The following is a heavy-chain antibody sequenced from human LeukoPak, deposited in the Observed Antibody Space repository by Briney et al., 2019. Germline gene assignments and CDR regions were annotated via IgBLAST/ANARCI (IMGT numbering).Heavy chain of an antibody. Sequence: PGGSLRLSCAASGFTFSSYVMHWVRQAPGKGLEWVALVSYDGSNEYYADCVKGRFTISRDNSKNRLYLQMDSLRAEDTAVYYCASDVGALELWGQGTMVTVSS. D-gene: IGHD1-26*01. CDR1: GFTFSSYV. J-gene: IGHJ3*01. CDR3: ASDVGALEL. V-gene: IGHV3-30*13. CDR2: VSYDGSNE.